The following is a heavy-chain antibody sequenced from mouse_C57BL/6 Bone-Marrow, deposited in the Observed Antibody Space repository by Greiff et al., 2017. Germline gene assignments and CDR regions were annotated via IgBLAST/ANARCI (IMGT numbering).Heavy chain of an antibody. J-gene: IGHJ2*01. CDR1: GYTFTDYE. Sequence: QVQLQQSGAELVRPGASVTLSCKASGYTFTDYEMHWVKQTPVHGLEWIGAIDPETGGTAYNQKFKGKAILTADKSSSTAYMGLRSLTSEDSAVYYCTNYYGSRGYWGQGTTLTVSS. CDR2: IDPETGGT. D-gene: IGHD1-1*01. V-gene: IGHV1-15*01. CDR3: TNYYGSRGY.